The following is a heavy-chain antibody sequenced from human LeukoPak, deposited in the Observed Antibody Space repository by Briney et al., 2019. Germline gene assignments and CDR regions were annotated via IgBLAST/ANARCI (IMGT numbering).Heavy chain of an antibody. J-gene: IGHJ4*02. V-gene: IGHV1-46*01. CDR1: GYTFTSYY. CDR3: ARDYYDSSGQRTPLDY. Sequence: ASVKVSCKASGYTFTSYYMHWVRQAPGQGLEWMGIINPSGGSTSYAQKFQGRVTMTRNTSISTAYMELSSLRSEDTAVYYCARDYYDSSGQRTPLDYWGQGTLVTVSS. D-gene: IGHD3-22*01. CDR2: INPSGGST.